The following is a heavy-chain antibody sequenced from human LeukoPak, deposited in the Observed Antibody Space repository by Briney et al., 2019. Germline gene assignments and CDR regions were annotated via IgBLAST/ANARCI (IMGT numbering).Heavy chain of an antibody. CDR1: GVTFRNYW. D-gene: IGHD1-26*01. CDR2: ISPDGSST. Sequence: GGSLRLSCAASGVTFRNYWMHWVRQAPGKGLVWVSRISPDGSSTSYADSVKGRFTISRDNAKNILYLQMNRLRAEDTAVYYCTRDEGTTWQRFDPWGQGTLVTVTS. CDR3: TRDEGTTWQRFDP. J-gene: IGHJ5*02. V-gene: IGHV3-74*01.